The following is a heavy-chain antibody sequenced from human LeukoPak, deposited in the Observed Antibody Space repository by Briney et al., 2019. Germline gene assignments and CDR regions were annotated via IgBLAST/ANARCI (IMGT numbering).Heavy chain of an antibody. CDR3: ARDLYLGCTNGVCYIDGLCLGY. CDR2: IWHDGSNK. D-gene: IGHD2-8*01. CDR1: GFTFSSYG. V-gene: IGHV3-33*01. J-gene: IGHJ4*02. Sequence: PGGSLRLSCAASGFTFSSYGMHWVRQAPGKGLEWVAVIWHDGSNKYYADSVKGRFTISRDNSKNTLYLQMNSLRAEDTAVYYCARDLYLGCTNGVCYIDGLCLGYWGQGTLATVSS.